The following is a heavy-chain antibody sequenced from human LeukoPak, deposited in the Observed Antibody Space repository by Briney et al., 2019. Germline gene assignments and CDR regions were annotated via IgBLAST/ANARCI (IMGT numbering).Heavy chain of an antibody. CDR3: ARVGPQVRFLEWYFDY. CDR2: MNPNSGNT. Sequence: ASVKVSCKASGYTFTSYDINGVRQATGQGLEWMGWMNPNSGNTGYAQKFQGRVTMTRNTSKSTAYMELSSLRSEDTAVYYCARVGPQVRFLEWYFDYWGQGTLVTVCS. V-gene: IGHV1-8*01. CDR1: GYTFTSYD. J-gene: IGHJ4*02. D-gene: IGHD3-3*01.